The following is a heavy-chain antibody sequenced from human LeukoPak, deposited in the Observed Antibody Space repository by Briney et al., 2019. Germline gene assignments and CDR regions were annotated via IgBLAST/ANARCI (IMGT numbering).Heavy chain of an antibody. V-gene: IGHV4-39*01. Sequence: SETLSLTCTVSGGSISGSSYYWGWIRPPPGKGLEWIGSIYYSGSTYYNPSLKSRVTISVGTSKNQFSLKLSSVTAADTAVYYCARHLYYDILTGYNGRGPFDYWGQGTLVTVSS. CDR3: ARHLYYDILTGYNGRGPFDY. J-gene: IGHJ4*02. CDR2: IYYSGST. D-gene: IGHD3-9*01. CDR1: GGSISGSSYY.